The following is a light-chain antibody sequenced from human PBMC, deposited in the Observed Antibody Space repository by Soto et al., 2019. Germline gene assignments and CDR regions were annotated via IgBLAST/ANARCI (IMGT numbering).Light chain of an antibody. Sequence: ALTQPRSVSGSPGQSVTISCTGTSSDVGTYTYVSWYQQHPGKAPKLIIYDVIKRPSGVPDRFSGSKSGNTASLTISGLQAEDEADYYCCSYAGSYTHVFGTGTKVTVL. V-gene: IGLV2-11*01. CDR2: DVI. J-gene: IGLJ1*01. CDR3: CSYAGSYTHV. CDR1: SSDVGTYTY.